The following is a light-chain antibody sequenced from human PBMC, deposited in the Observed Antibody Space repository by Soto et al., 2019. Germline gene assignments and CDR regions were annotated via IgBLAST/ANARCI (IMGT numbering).Light chain of an antibody. V-gene: IGKV3D-20*02. CDR3: QQRSNWPHSIT. CDR1: QSVSSSY. J-gene: IGKJ5*01. CDR2: GAS. Sequence: EIVLTQSPSTLSLSPGERATLSCRASQSVSSSYLAWYQQKPGQAPRLLIYGASSRATGIPDRFSGSGSGTDLTLTISSLEPEDFAVYYCQQRSNWPHSITSCQGTRLEIK.